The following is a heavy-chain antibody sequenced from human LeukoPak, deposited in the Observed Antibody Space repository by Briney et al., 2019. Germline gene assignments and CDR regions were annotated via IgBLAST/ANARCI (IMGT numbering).Heavy chain of an antibody. D-gene: IGHD2-15*01. CDR3: ARALTPYYFDY. J-gene: IGHJ4*02. Sequence: PSETLSLTCTVSGGSISSYYWSWIRQPPGKGLEWIGYIYYSGSTYYNPSLKSRVTISVDTSKNQFSLKLSSVTAADTAVYYCARALTPYYFDYWGQGTLVTVSS. CDR1: GGSISSYY. V-gene: IGHV4-59*04. CDR2: IYYSGST.